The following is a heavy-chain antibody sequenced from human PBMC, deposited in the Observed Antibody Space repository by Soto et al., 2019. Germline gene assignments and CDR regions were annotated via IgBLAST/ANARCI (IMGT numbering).Heavy chain of an antibody. Sequence: GGSLRLSCAASGFTFSSYAMSWVRQAPGKGLEWVSAISGSGGSTYYADSVKGRFTISRDNSKNTLYLQMNSLRADDTAVYYCAKLDGECSGGSCYRDYWGQGTLVTVSS. CDR3: AKLDGECSGGSCYRDY. D-gene: IGHD2-15*01. J-gene: IGHJ4*02. V-gene: IGHV3-23*01. CDR1: GFTFSSYA. CDR2: ISGSGGST.